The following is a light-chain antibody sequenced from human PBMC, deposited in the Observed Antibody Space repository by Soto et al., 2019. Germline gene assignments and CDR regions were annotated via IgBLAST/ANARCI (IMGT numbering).Light chain of an antibody. Sequence: QSALTQPPSVSGSPGQSVTISCTGTSSDIGSYDRVSCYQQPPGTAPKLVIYEVSNRPSGVPDRFSGSKSGNTASLTISGLQAEDEADYYCSSYTSSITLVFGGGTKLTVL. J-gene: IGLJ2*01. CDR3: SSYTSSITLV. CDR2: EVS. CDR1: SSDIGSYDR. V-gene: IGLV2-18*02.